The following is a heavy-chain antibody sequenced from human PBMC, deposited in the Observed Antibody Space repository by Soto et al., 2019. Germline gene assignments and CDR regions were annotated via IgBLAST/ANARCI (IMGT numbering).Heavy chain of an antibody. CDR2: IGRSGDT. J-gene: IGHJ4*02. D-gene: IGHD2-21*01. V-gene: IGHV3-13*01. Sequence: GGSLRLSCAASGFTFSSYDIYWVRQGTGKGLEWVSTIGRSGDTNYSDSVKGRITLSRENAERSSYLQMNSLRDGDTAVYYCARNGGGLDYWGRGTLVTVSS. CDR3: ARNGGGLDY. CDR1: GFTFSSYD.